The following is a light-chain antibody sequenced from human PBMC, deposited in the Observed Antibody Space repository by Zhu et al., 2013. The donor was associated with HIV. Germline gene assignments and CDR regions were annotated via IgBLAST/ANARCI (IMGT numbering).Light chain of an antibody. CDR3: QQYGSSLL. J-gene: IGKJ2*01. CDR1: QSVSSSY. CDR2: GAS. V-gene: IGKV3-20*01. Sequence: ENVLTQSPGTVSLSPGERATLSCRASQSVSSSYLAWYQQKPGQAPRLLIYGASSRATGIPDRFSGSGSGTDFTLTISRLGPEDSAVYYCQQYGSSLLFGQGTKLEIK.